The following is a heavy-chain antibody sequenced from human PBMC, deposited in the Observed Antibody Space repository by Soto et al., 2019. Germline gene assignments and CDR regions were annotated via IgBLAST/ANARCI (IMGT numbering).Heavy chain of an antibody. J-gene: IGHJ5*02. Sequence: SRFMSSSYPMHWARQAPGKGSAWGGVISYDGSYKFYGESVKGRFTISSDNSNNTLYLHMPSLTTDDTARYYCAKVAGGATRGTVGGLNLWGQGTLVTVSS. CDR3: AKVAGGATRGTVGGLNL. D-gene: IGHD2-15*01. V-gene: IGHV3-30*18. CDR2: ISYDGSYK. CDR1: RFMSSSYP.